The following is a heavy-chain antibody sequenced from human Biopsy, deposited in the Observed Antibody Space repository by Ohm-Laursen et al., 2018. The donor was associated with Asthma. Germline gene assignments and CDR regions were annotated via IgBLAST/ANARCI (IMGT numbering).Heavy chain of an antibody. J-gene: IGHJ6*02. Sequence: GSSVTVSCPLHGGTFSNFAISWVRQAPGQGLEWLGGIMTVFGTTNYAQKFQGRVTITADESTSTAYMEVTSLRSEDTAIYYCARCQVGYSSGWSLLLKKIYYSGMDVWGQGTAVTVSS. D-gene: IGHD6-19*01. CDR2: IMTVFGTT. V-gene: IGHV1-69*01. CDR1: GGTFSNFA. CDR3: ARCQVGYSSGWSLLLKKIYYSGMDV.